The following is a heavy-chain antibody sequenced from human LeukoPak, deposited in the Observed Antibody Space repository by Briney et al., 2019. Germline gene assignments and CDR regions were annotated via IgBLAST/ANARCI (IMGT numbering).Heavy chain of an antibody. CDR1: GFTFSSYA. V-gene: IGHV3-23*01. J-gene: IGHJ4*02. Sequence: GGSLRLSCAASGFTFSSYAMSWVRQAPGKGLEGGSAISGSVGSTFYADSGKCRFTISRDNSKNTLYLHMNTLRAEDTAVYYCAKYNGSGSYAYYFDYWGQGTLVTVSS. CDR3: AKYNGSGSYAYYFDY. D-gene: IGHD3-10*01. CDR2: ISGSVGST.